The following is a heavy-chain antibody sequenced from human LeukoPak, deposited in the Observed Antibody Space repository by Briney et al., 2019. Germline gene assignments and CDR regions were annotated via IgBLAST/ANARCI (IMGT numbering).Heavy chain of an antibody. CDR1: EFTFGNSW. CDR2: IKPDGSEK. Sequence: GGSLRLSCAASEFTFGNSWMSWVRQAPGKGLEWVATIKPDGSEKYYVGSVKGRFTISRDNAKNSLYLQMSSLRAEDTAVYYCAAAYYFDYWGQGTLVTVSS. V-gene: IGHV3-7*01. J-gene: IGHJ4*02. CDR3: AAAYYFDY.